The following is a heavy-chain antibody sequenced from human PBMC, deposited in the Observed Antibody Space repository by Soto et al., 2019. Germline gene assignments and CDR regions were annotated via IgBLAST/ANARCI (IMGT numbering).Heavy chain of an antibody. J-gene: IGHJ4*02. Sequence: SVKVSCKALGFTFTNSAVHWVRQARGQRLEWIGWNVVGSGNTNYAQKFQGRVTITRDMSTRTVYMELRSLTFEDTAVYYCAAVHGSGPGIDSWGQGTLVTVYS. V-gene: IGHV1-58*01. CDR3: AAVHGSGPGIDS. D-gene: IGHD6-19*01. CDR2: NVVGSGNT. CDR1: GFTFTNSA.